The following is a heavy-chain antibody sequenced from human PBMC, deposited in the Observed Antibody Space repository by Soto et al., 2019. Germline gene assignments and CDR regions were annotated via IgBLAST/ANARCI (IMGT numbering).Heavy chain of an antibody. D-gene: IGHD2-2*01. CDR1: GWSFSGYY. Sequence: SESRAGTGAVYGWSFSGYYWSWIRQPPGKGLEWIGEINHSGSTNYNPSLKSRVTISVDTSKNQFSLKLSSVTAADTAVYYCAREVSDCSSTSCYATANWFDPWGQGTLVTVSS. J-gene: IGHJ5*02. V-gene: IGHV4-34*01. CDR3: AREVSDCSSTSCYATANWFDP. CDR2: INHSGST.